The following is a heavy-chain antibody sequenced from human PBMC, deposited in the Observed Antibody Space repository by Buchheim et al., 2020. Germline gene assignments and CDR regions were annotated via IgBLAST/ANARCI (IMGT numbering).Heavy chain of an antibody. J-gene: IGHJ4*02. Sequence: EVQLVESGGGLVQPGGSLRLSCAASGFTFSSYWXSWVRQAPGKGLEWVANIKQDGSEKYYVDSVKGRFTXSRDNAKNSLYLQMNSLRAEDTAVYYCARDGSSWFGELAHDYWGQGTL. CDR1: GFTFSSYW. CDR3: ARDGSSWFGELAHDY. D-gene: IGHD3-10*01. CDR2: IKQDGSEK. V-gene: IGHV3-7*03.